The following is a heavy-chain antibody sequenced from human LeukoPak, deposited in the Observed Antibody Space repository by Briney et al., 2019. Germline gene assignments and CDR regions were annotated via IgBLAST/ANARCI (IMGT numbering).Heavy chain of an antibody. CDR2: IYRDGRT. V-gene: IGHV3-53*01. CDR1: GFSFSSKY. Sequence: PGGSLRLSRAASGFSFSSKYMSWVRQAPGKGLEWVSVIYRDGRTYYADSVKGRFTISRDNSKNTLYLQMNSLRAEDTALYYCATESGYFDSGGYFDSWGQGTLVTVSS. D-gene: IGHD3-22*01. J-gene: IGHJ4*02. CDR3: ATESGYFDSGGYFDS.